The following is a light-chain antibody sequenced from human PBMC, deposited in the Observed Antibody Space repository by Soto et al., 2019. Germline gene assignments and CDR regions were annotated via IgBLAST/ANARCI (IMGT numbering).Light chain of an antibody. CDR3: QQRSDWPLT. CDR1: QSVKNY. J-gene: IGKJ4*01. V-gene: IGKV3-11*01. CDR2: NTY. Sequence: EIVLTQSPATLSLSPGERATVSCRASQSVKNYLAWYQQKPGQAPRLLIYNTYNRATGIPARFTGSGSGTDCTLTITSLETEDFAVYYCQQRSDWPLTFGGGTKVEIK.